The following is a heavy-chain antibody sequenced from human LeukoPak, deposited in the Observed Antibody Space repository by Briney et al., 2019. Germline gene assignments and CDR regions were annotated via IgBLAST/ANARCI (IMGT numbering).Heavy chain of an antibody. CDR3: VKYGADV. CDR2: ISGSDGST. J-gene: IGHJ6*02. Sequence: GGSLRLSCAASGFTVSGNYMSWVRQAPGKGLEWVSAISGSDGSTYYADSVKGRFTISRDNSKNTLYLQMNSLRAEDTAVYYCVKYGADVWGQGTTVTVSS. V-gene: IGHV3-23*01. CDR1: GFTVSGNY. D-gene: IGHD3-10*01.